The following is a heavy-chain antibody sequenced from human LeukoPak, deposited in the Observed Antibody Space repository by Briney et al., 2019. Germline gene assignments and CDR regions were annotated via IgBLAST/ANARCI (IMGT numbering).Heavy chain of an antibody. CDR1: GFTFGDYA. CDR2: IRSKAYGGTT. Sequence: GGSLRLSCTASGFTFGDYAMSWVRQAPGKGLEWVGFIRSKAYGGTTEYAASVKGRFTISRDDSKSIAYLQMNSLKTEDTAVYYCTRDLMGYSGSYNWGQGTLVTVSS. J-gene: IGHJ4*02. D-gene: IGHD1-26*01. CDR3: TRDLMGYSGSYN. V-gene: IGHV3-49*04.